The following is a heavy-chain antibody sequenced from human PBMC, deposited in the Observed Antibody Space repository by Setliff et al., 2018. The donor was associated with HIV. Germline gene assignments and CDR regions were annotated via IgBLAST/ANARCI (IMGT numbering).Heavy chain of an antibody. CDR2: ISSGSSYT. V-gene: IGHV3-21*01. D-gene: IGHD6-19*01. CDR1: GFTFSSYS. J-gene: IGHJ4*02. Sequence: GESLKISCAASGFTFSSYSLNWVRQAPGKGLEWVSSISSGSSYTYYTDSVKGRFTISRDNAKNSLYLQMNILRTEDTAVYYCARTGYSSAWYEGYDEYWGQGTLVTVSS. CDR3: ARTGYSSAWYEGYDEY.